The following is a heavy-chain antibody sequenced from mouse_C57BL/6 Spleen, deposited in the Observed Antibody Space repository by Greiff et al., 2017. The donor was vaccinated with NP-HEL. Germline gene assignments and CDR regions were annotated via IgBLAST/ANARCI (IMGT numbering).Heavy chain of an antibody. Sequence: EVQLQQSGPELVKPGDSVKISCKASGYSFTGYFMNWVMQSHGKSLEWIGRINPYNGDTFYNQKFKGKATLTVDKSSSTAHMELRSLTSEDSAVYYCARSYYDSAWFAYWGQGTLVTVSA. V-gene: IGHV1-20*01. CDR3: ARSYYDSAWFAY. J-gene: IGHJ3*01. CDR2: INPYNGDT. D-gene: IGHD2-4*01. CDR1: GYSFTGYF.